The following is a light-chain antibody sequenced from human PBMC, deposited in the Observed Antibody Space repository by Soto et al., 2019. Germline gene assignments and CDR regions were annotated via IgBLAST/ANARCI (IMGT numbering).Light chain of an antibody. CDR2: SAS. CDR3: QQYNNWPWT. CDR1: QSISDT. Sequence: EIVMTQSPATLSVSPGGIATLSFRASQSISDTLAWYQQKPGQAPRLLIYSASGGATGFPARFSGSGSGTDFTLTISSLQSEDFAVYYCQQYNNWPWTFGQGTKVDIK. V-gene: IGKV3-15*01. J-gene: IGKJ1*01.